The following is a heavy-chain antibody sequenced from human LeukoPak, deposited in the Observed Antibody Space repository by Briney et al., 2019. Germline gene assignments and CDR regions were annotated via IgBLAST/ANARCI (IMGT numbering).Heavy chain of an antibody. Sequence: SETLSLTCNVSGGSISSGGYYSSWIRHHPGKGLEWIGYIYYSGSTYYNPSLKRRVTISVDTSKNQFSLKLSSVTAADTAVYYCASTMARGGFDYWGQGTLVTVSS. CDR2: IYYSGST. V-gene: IGHV4-31*03. J-gene: IGHJ4*02. D-gene: IGHD3-10*01. CDR1: GGSISSGGYY. CDR3: ASTMARGGFDY.